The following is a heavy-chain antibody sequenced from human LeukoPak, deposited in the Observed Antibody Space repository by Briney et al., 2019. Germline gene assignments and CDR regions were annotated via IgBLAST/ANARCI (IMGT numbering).Heavy chain of an antibody. V-gene: IGHV3-23*01. CDR3: AKGRGFTSSTCYNY. Sequence: PGGSLRIYCAASGFTFSNYAMSWVRQAPGTGLEWVSPISGSGDSTSYADSVKGRFTISRDNSKNTLYLQMNSLRAEDTAVYYCAKGRGFTSSTCYNYWGQGTLVTVSS. CDR1: GFTFSNYA. J-gene: IGHJ4*02. CDR2: ISGSGDST. D-gene: IGHD2-2*02.